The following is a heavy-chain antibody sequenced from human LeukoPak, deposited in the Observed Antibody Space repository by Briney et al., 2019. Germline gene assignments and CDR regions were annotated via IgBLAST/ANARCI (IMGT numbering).Heavy chain of an antibody. D-gene: IGHD1-26*01. J-gene: IGHJ4*02. V-gene: IGHV3-74*01. CDR3: ARAPRSGSYDY. Sequence: GGSLRLSCAASGFTFSSYWMHWVRQAPGKGLVWVSRINIDGSTTRYADSVKGRFTISRDNAKNTLYLQMNSLRAEDTAVYYCARAPRSGSYDYGGQGTLVTVSS. CDR2: INIDGSTT. CDR1: GFTFSSYW.